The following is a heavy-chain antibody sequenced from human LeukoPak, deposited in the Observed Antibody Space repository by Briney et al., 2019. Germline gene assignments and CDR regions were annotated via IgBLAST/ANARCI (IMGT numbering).Heavy chain of an antibody. Sequence: GGSLRLSCAASGFTFSSYSMNWVRQAPGKGLEWVSSISSSSSYIYYADSVKGRSTISRDNAKNSLYLQMNSLRAEDTAVYYCARAPGVYCSSTSCLYYFDYWGQGTLVTVSS. V-gene: IGHV3-21*01. CDR1: GFTFSSYS. CDR2: ISSSSSYI. CDR3: ARAPGVYCSSTSCLYYFDY. J-gene: IGHJ4*02. D-gene: IGHD2-2*01.